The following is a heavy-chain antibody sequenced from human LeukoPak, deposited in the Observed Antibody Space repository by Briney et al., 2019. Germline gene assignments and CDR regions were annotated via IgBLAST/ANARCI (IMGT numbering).Heavy chain of an antibody. V-gene: IGHV4-30-4*01. CDR2: IYYSGST. Sequence: KASGTLSLTCTVSGGSISSGDYYWSWIRQPPGKGLEWIGNIYYSGSTYYNPSLKSRVTISVDTSKNQFSLKLSSVTAADTAVYYCARDGTRGYSYAYAFDYWGQGTLVTVSS. D-gene: IGHD5-18*01. CDR1: GGSISSGDYY. J-gene: IGHJ4*02. CDR3: ARDGTRGYSYAYAFDY.